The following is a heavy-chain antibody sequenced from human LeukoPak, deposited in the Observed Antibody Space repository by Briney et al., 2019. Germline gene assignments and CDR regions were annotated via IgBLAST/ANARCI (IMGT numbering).Heavy chain of an antibody. D-gene: IGHD6-6*01. J-gene: IGHJ5*02. V-gene: IGHV3-23*01. CDR2: ISAGGDGT. Sequence: GGSLRLSCAASGFTFSSYAMSWVRQTPGKGLEWVSAISAGGDGTYYADSVKGRFAISRDTSKNTLNLQMNSLRAEDTAVYYCARDLGSSSGRWFDPWGQGTLVTVSS. CDR1: GFTFSSYA. CDR3: ARDLGSSSGRWFDP.